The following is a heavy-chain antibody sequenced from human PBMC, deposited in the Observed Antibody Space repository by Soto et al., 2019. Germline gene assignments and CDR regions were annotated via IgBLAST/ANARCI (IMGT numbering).Heavy chain of an antibody. CDR1: GFTVSSNY. Sequence: EVQLVESGGGLIQPGGSLRLSCAASGFTVSSNYMSWVRQAPGKGLELVSVIDSGGSTYYADSVKGRFTISRDTSKNTPYHQINSLRAEDTVVYYCERGGNRYSCSSFLDYWGQGTMVTVSS. J-gene: IGHJ4*02. CDR2: IDSGGST. D-gene: IGHD6-6*01. CDR3: ERGGNRYSCSSFLDY. V-gene: IGHV3-53*01.